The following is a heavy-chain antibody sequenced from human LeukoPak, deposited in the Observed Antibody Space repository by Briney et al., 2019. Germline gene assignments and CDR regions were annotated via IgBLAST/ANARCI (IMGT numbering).Heavy chain of an antibody. CDR2: IKQDGREK. V-gene: IGHV3-7*01. J-gene: IGHJ6*03. D-gene: IGHD1-26*01. Sequence: GGSLRLSCVASGFTFTNYWMTWVRQAPGKGLEWVANIKQDGREKYYVDSVKGRFTISRDNAKNSLFLQMNNLSPDDTAVYFCARDPYSGNYGSYYYYYMDVWGKGTTVTISS. CDR1: GFTFTNYW. CDR3: ARDPYSGNYGSYYYYYMDV.